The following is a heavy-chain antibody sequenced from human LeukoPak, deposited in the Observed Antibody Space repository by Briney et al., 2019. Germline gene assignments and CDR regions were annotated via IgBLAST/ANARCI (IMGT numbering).Heavy chain of an antibody. Sequence: SVKASCKASGGTFSSYAISWVRQAPGQGLEWMGRIIPILGIANYAQKFQGRVTITADKSTSTAYMELSSLRSEDTAVYYCARDLHGTVSGSYYYFDYWGQGTLVTASS. CDR3: ARDLHGTVSGSYYYFDY. J-gene: IGHJ4*02. CDR1: GGTFSSYA. V-gene: IGHV1-69*04. D-gene: IGHD1-26*01. CDR2: IIPILGIA.